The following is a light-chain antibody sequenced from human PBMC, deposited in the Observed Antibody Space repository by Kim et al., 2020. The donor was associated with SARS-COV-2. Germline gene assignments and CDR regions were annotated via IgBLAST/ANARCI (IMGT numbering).Light chain of an antibody. V-gene: IGLV3-21*04. CDR2: YDS. Sequence: SYELTQPPSVSVAPGKTARITCGGNNIGSKSVHCYQQKPGQAPVLVIYYDSDRPSGIPERFSGSNSGNTATLTISRVEAGDEADYYCQVWDSSSDRVFGGGTQLTVL. J-gene: IGLJ2*01. CDR1: NIGSKS. CDR3: QVWDSSSDRV.